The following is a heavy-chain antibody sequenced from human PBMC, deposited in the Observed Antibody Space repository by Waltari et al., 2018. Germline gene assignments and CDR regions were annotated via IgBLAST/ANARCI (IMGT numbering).Heavy chain of an antibody. Sequence: QVQLQESGPGLVKPSEALSLTCTVSGGSISRYYWSWIRQPPGKGLEWIGYIYYSGSTNYNPSLKSRVTISVDTSKNQFSLKLSSVTAADTAVYYCARDPGGRLDAFDIWGQGTMVTVSS. CDR2: IYYSGST. CDR1: GGSISRYY. V-gene: IGHV4-59*01. J-gene: IGHJ3*02. CDR3: ARDPGGRLDAFDI. D-gene: IGHD2-15*01.